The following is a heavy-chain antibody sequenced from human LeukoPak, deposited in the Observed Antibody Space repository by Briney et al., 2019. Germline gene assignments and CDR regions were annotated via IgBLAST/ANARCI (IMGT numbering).Heavy chain of an antibody. CDR3: ARVIGSYGDSAY. CDR1: GFTFSSFS. Sequence: GGSLRLSCAASGFTFSSFSMNWVRQAPGKGLEWLSCTSSTSSAIYYADSLKGRFTISRDNAKNSLYLQMDSLRAEDTAVYYCARVIGSYGDSAYWGQGTLVTVSS. J-gene: IGHJ4*02. V-gene: IGHV3-48*04. CDR2: TSSTSSAI. D-gene: IGHD3-16*01.